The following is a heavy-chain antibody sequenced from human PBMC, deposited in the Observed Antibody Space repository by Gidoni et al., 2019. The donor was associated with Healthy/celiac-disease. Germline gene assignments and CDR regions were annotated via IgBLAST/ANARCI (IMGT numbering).Heavy chain of an antibody. Sequence: EVQLLESGGGLVQPGGSLRLSCAASGFTFRSYARSWVRQAPGKGLEWVSAISGSGGSTYYADAVKGRFTISRDNSKNTLYLQMNSLRAEDTAVYYCAKSANGIPGLGYFDLWGRGTLVTVSS. J-gene: IGHJ2*01. CDR2: ISGSGGST. CDR1: GFTFRSYA. D-gene: IGHD1-26*01. V-gene: IGHV3-23*01. CDR3: AKSANGIPGLGYFDL.